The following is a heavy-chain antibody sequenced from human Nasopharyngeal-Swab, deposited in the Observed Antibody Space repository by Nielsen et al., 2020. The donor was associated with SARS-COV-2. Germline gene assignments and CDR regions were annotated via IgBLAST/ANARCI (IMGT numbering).Heavy chain of an antibody. D-gene: IGHD2-2*01. CDR3: ARRPNCSSTSCSYYYYLDV. V-gene: IGHV4-39*01. J-gene: IGHJ6*03. Sequence: WIRQPPGQGLEWIGSIYYSGSTYYNPSLKSRVTISVDTSKNQFSLKLSSVTAADTAVYYCARRPNCSSTSCSYYYYLDVWGKGTTVTVSS. CDR2: IYYSGST.